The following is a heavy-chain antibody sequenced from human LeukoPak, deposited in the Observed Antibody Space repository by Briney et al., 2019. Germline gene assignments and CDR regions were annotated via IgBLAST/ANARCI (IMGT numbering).Heavy chain of an antibody. CDR2: INHRGST. J-gene: IGHJ6*03. CDR3: ARGRPASPYYMDV. V-gene: IGHV4-34*01. CDR1: GGSFSGYY. Sequence: SETLSLTCAVYGGSFSGYYWSWIRQPPGKGLAWIGEINHRGSTNYNPSLKSRVTISVDRSKNQFSLKLSSVTAADTAVYYCARGRPASPYYMDVWGKGTTVTVSS.